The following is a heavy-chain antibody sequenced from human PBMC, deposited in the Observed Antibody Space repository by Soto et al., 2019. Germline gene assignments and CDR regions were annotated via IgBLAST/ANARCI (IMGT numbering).Heavy chain of an antibody. V-gene: IGHV4-39*01. J-gene: IGHJ6*02. Sequence: PSETLSLTCTASGGSISSSSYYWCWILQPPGKGLEWIGSIYYSGSTYYNPSLKSRVTISVDTSKNQFSLKLSSVTAADTAVYYCASIAARLRCYYYYGMDVWGQGTTVTVSS. D-gene: IGHD6-6*01. CDR1: GGSISSSSYY. CDR3: ASIAARLRCYYYYGMDV. CDR2: IYYSGST.